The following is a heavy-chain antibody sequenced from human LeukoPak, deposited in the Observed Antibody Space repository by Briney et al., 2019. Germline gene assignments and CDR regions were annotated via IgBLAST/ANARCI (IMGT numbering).Heavy chain of an antibody. CDR2: ISNSGST. D-gene: IGHD4-23*01. CDR1: GDSISSSSYF. Sequence: SETLYLTCNVSGDSISSSSYFWGWIPQPPGKELEWIGTISNSGSTYYNTSLKSRITTSVDTSKNQFSLKLSSVTAADTAVYYCARHPAISSNSFYGMDVWGQGSTVTVSS. CDR3: ARHPAISSNSFYGMDV. V-gene: IGHV4-39*01. J-gene: IGHJ6*02.